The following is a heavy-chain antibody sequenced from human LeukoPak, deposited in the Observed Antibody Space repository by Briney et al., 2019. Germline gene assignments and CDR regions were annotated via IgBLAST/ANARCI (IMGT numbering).Heavy chain of an antibody. CDR3: ATLPVVVHPGGDY. V-gene: IGHV3-11*04. Sequence: GGSLRLSCAASGFTFSDYYMSWVRQAPGKGLEWVSYISSSGSTIYYADSVKGRFTISRDNAKNSLYLQMNSLRAEDTAVYYCATLPVVVHPGGDYWGQGTLVTVSS. CDR2: ISSSGSTI. J-gene: IGHJ4*02. CDR1: GFTFSDYY. D-gene: IGHD3-22*01.